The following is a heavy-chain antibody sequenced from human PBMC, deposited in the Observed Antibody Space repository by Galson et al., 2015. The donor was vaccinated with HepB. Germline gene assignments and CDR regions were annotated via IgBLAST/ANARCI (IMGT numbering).Heavy chain of an antibody. CDR1: GGTFSSYA. V-gene: IGHV1-69*04. CDR2: IIPILGIA. CDR3: AREPRGYYGSGSLYYYYYMDV. Sequence: SVKVSCKASGGTFSSYAISWVRQAPGQGLEWMGRIIPILGIANYAQKFQGRVTITADKSTSTAYMELSSLRSGDTAVYYCAREPRGYYGSGSLYYYYYMDVWGKGTTVTVSS. D-gene: IGHD3-10*01. J-gene: IGHJ6*03.